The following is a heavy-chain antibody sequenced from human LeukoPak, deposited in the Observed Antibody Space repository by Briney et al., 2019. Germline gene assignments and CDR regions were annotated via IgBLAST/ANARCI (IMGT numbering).Heavy chain of an antibody. Sequence: GGSLRLSCAASGFTFSCYAMSWVRQAPGKGLEWVSAISGSGGSTYYADSVKGRFTISRDNSKNTLYLQMNGLRAEDTAVYYCTLGVVKTFYFDYWGQGTLVTVSS. CDR3: TLGVVKTFYFDY. D-gene: IGHD3-3*01. CDR2: ISGSGGST. CDR1: GFTFSCYA. J-gene: IGHJ4*02. V-gene: IGHV3-23*01.